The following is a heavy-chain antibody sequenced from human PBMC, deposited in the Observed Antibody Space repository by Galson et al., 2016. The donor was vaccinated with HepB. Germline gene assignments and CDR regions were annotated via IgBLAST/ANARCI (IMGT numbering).Heavy chain of an antibody. D-gene: IGHD2-2*01. CDR2: ISAYNGNT. J-gene: IGHJ6*02. CDR3: ARDPRKILYQLLEIYYHYYALDV. Sequence: SVKVSCKASGYTFTTYGISWVRQAPGQGLEWMGWISAYNGNTNYAQKLQGRATMTTDTSTSTAYMELRSLRSDDTAVYYCARDPRKILYQLLEIYYHYYALDVGGQGTTVTVSS. CDR1: GYTFTTYG. V-gene: IGHV1-18*01.